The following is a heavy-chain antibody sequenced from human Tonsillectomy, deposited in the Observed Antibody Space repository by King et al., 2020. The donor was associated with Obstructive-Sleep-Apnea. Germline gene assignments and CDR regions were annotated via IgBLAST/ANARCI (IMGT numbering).Heavy chain of an antibody. Sequence: VQLVESGGGLVQPGGSLRLSCAASGFSVSRNYMSWVRQAPGKGLEWVSVIYSGGSTYYADSVKGRFTISRDNSKNTLYLQMNSLRADDTAVYYCARRDSSGWYAAFDIWGQGTMVTVSS. CDR1: GFSVSRNY. D-gene: IGHD6-19*01. CDR2: IYSGGST. V-gene: IGHV3-66*04. CDR3: ARRDSSGWYAAFDI. J-gene: IGHJ3*02.